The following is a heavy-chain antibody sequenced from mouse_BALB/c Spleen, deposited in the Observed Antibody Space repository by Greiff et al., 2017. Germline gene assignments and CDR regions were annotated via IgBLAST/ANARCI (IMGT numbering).Heavy chain of an antibody. CDR2: ISDGGSYT. D-gene: IGHD1-1*02. V-gene: IGHV5-4*02. Sequence: EVKVVESGGGLVKPGGSLKLSCAASGFTFSDYYMYWVRQTPEKRLEWVATISDGGSYTYYPDSVKGRFTISRDNAKNNLYLQMSSLKSEDTAMYYCARDGGNFPWFAYWGQGTLVTVSA. CDR1: GFTFSDYY. J-gene: IGHJ3*01. CDR3: ARDGGNFPWFAY.